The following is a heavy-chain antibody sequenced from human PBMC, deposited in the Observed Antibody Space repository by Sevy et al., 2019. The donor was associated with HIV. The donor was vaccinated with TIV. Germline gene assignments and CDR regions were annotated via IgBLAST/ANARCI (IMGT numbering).Heavy chain of an antibody. CDR3: ARDGIRRDYYHGMDV. D-gene: IGHD1-26*01. J-gene: IGHJ6*02. CDR1: GDSISSGNHW. V-gene: IGHV4-61*02. Sequence: SETLSLTCTVSGDSISSGNHWWSWIRQPAGKGLEWIGRIYTSGRTIYNPVLRRRVTMSVDTSTNQFFLNLNSVTAADTAVYYCARDGIRRDYYHGMDVWGQGTTVTVSS. CDR2: IYTSGRT.